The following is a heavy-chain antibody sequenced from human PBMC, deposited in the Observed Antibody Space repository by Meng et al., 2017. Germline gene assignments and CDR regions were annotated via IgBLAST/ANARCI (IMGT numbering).Heavy chain of an antibody. J-gene: IGHJ4*02. V-gene: IGHV3-23*01. CDR2: ISASGGTT. D-gene: IGHD6-19*01. Sequence: GESLKISCAASEFTFSSYAMSWVRQAPGKGLEWVSGISASGGTTNYADSVKGRFTVSRDNSQNTVYLQMNSLRAEDTAVYYCAKSNSSGWYQYFDYWGQGTLVTVSS. CDR3: AKSNSSGWYQYFDY. CDR1: EFTFSSYA.